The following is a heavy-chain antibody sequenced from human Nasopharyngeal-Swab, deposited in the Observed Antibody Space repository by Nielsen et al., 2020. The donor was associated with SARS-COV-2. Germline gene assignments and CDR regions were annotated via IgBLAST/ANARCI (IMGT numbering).Heavy chain of an antibody. J-gene: IGHJ6*02. V-gene: IGHV3-21*01. Sequence: GSLKLSCAASRFTFNNYNFNWVRQAPGKGLECVSSISSSSSYIYYADSVKGRFTISRDNAKNSLYLQMNSLRAEDTAVYYCARDGLDYDFWSAYFMDVWGQGTTVTVSS. CDR2: ISSSSSYI. CDR1: RFTFNNYN. D-gene: IGHD3-3*01. CDR3: ARDGLDYDFWSAYFMDV.